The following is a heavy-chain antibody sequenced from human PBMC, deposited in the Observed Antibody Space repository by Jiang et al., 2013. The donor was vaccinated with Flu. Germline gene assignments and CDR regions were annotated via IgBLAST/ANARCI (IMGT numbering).Heavy chain of an antibody. Sequence: PGGSLRVSCEASGFTLTNYGMHWVRQAPGKGLEWVAAISSDGSDKLYADSVKGRFTISRDTSKNTLYLQMSSLSAEDTAVYSCARSGDYSGNYWFFDLWGRGTPVTVSS. CDR1: GFTLTNYG. CDR2: ISSDGSDK. V-gene: IGHV3-33*01. J-gene: IGHJ2*01. CDR3: ARSGDYSGNYWFFDL. D-gene: IGHD4-11*01.